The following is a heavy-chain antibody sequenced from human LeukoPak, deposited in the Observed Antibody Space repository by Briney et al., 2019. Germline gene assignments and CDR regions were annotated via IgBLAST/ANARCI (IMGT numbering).Heavy chain of an antibody. CDR2: ISGSGGST. Sequence: GGSLRLSCAASGFTFSSYAMSWVRQAPGKGLEWVSAISGSGGSTYYADSVKGRFTISRDNSKNTLYLQMNSLRAEDTAVYYCAKDLEDGISRSLDAVHWGQGTLVTVSS. D-gene: IGHD3/OR15-3a*01. V-gene: IGHV3-23*01. CDR3: AKDLEDGISRSLDAVH. J-gene: IGHJ4*02. CDR1: GFTFSSYA.